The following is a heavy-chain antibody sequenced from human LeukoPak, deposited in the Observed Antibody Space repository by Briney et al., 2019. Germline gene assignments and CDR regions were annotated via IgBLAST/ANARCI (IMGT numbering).Heavy chain of an antibody. J-gene: IGHJ4*02. CDR3: ARSSLYSSSWYDHY. CDR1: GGSISSSSYY. Sequence: SETLSLTCTVPGGSISSSSYYWGWIRQPPGKGLEWIGSIYYSGSTYYNPSLRSRVTISADTSKNQFSLKLSSATAADTAVYYCARSSLYSSSWYDHYWGQGTLVTVSS. V-gene: IGHV4-39*01. CDR2: IYYSGST. D-gene: IGHD6-13*01.